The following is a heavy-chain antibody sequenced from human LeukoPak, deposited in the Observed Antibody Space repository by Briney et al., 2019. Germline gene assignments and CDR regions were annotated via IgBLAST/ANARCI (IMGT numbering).Heavy chain of an antibody. D-gene: IGHD5-18*01. J-gene: IGHJ3*02. CDR1: GYSFTRYY. Sequence: GESLKISCKGSGYSFTRYYIGWVRQMPGKGLEWMGIIYPGDSDTRYSPSFQGQVTISADKSISTAYLQWSSLKASDTAMYYCARQFGYSYGSNAFDIWGQGTMVTVSS. V-gene: IGHV5-51*01. CDR3: ARQFGYSYGSNAFDI. CDR2: IYPGDSDT.